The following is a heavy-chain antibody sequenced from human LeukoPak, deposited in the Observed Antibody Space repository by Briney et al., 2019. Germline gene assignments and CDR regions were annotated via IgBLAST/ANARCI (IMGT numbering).Heavy chain of an antibody. CDR2: ISVIGGST. D-gene: IGHD3-3*01. V-gene: IGHV3-23*01. CDR1: GFTFSSYA. CDR3: AAAYFGMDQYYYGMDV. J-gene: IGHJ6*02. Sequence: GGCLRLACAASGFTFSSYAMNWVRQAPGKGLKWVSAISVIGGSTYYADSVRGRFTISRDNSKNTLYLQMNSLRAEDTAVYHCAAAYFGMDQYYYGMDVWGLGTTVT.